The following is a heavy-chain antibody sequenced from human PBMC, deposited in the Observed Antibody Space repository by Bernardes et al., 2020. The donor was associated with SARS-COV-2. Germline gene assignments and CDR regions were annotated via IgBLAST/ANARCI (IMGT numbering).Heavy chain of an antibody. V-gene: IGHV1-18*01. CDR1: GYKFIGYG. J-gene: IGHJ4*02. Sequence: ASVKVSCMASGYKFIGYGISWVRQAPGQGLEWMGRISVYNGNREYAQKVQGRVTMTTDTSTTTAYMELRSLRSDDTAIYYCARDPSYCSRTSCYLDYWGQGTLVTVSS. CDR2: ISVYNGNR. D-gene: IGHD2-2*01. CDR3: ARDPSYCSRTSCYLDY.